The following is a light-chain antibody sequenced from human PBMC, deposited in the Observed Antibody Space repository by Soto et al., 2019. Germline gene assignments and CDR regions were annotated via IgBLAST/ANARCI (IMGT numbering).Light chain of an antibody. Sequence: QSALTQPASVSGSPGQSITISCSGTSSDVGAYNYVSWYQQHPAKAPKLMIYDVSNRPSGVSDRFSGSKSGNTASLTISGLQAEDEADYYCYSYTSSSTYVFGSGTQLTVL. CDR3: YSYTSSSTYV. CDR2: DVS. V-gene: IGLV2-14*01. CDR1: SSDVGAYNY. J-gene: IGLJ1*01.